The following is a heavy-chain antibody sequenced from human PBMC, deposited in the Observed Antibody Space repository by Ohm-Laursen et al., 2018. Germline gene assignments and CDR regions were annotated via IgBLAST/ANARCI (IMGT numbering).Heavy chain of an antibody. V-gene: IGHV3-74*01. J-gene: IGHJ4*02. Sequence: SLRLSCTASGLTFSTFWMHWVRQAPGEGLVWASLIKSDGTTTIYADFVKGRFTISRDNAKNTVYLQMDSLRAEDTAMYYCTTGIGYYYNYWGQGTLVTVSS. CDR3: TTGIGYYYNY. CDR1: GLTFSTFW. CDR2: IKSDGTTT. D-gene: IGHD3-3*01.